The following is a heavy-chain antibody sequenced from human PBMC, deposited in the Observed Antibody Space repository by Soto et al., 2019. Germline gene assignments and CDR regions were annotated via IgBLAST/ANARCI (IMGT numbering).Heavy chain of an antibody. Sequence: GGSLRLSCAASGFTFSSSWMNWVRQAPGKGPEWVASIKEDGSEEYYVDIVKGRFTISRDNVENSLYLQMNSLRGEDSAVYFCSRARGYSSYDYWGLGTLVTVSS. CDR3: SRARGYSSYDY. CDR1: GFTFSSSW. J-gene: IGHJ4*02. V-gene: IGHV3-7*01. D-gene: IGHD5-18*01. CDR2: IKEDGSEE.